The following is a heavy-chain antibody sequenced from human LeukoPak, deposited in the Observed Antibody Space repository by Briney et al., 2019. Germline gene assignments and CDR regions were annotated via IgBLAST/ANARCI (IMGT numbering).Heavy chain of an antibody. D-gene: IGHD3-16*02. V-gene: IGHV4-39*01. J-gene: IGHJ4*02. CDR3: ATAPGRNYRLFDY. CDR1: GGSVSSTTYY. Sequence: SETLSLTCTVSGGSVSSTTYYWSWTRQPPGKGLEWIASINYSGSTYYNPSLKSRVTISVDTSGNQFSLKLSSVTAADTAVYYCATAPGRNYRLFDYWGQGTLVTVSS. CDR2: INYSGST.